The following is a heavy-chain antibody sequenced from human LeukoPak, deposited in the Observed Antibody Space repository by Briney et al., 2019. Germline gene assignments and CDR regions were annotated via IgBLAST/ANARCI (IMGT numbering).Heavy chain of an antibody. CDR3: AGLWSGYRRPDY. CDR1: GGSISGSSYY. CDR2: IYYSGNT. J-gene: IGHJ4*02. Sequence: SETLSLTCSVSGGSISGSSYYWGWIRQPPGKGLEWIGSIYYSGNTYYSPSLKSRVTISVDTSKSQLSLKLSSVTAADTAVYYCAGLWSGYRRPDYWGQGTLVTVSS. D-gene: IGHD3-3*01. V-gene: IGHV4-39*01.